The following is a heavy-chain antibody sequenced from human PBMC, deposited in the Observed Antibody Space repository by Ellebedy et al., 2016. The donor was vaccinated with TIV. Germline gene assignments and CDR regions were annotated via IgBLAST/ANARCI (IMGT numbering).Heavy chain of an antibody. CDR2: IYYSGST. J-gene: IGHJ4*02. V-gene: IGHV4-59*12. CDR3: ARAPGSSRCWYFPGDY. D-gene: IGHD6-13*01. CDR1: GGSISSYY. Sequence: MPSETLSLTCTVSGGSISSYYWSWIRQPPGKGLEWIGYIYYSGSTNYNPSLKSRVTISVDTSKNQFSPKLSSVTAADTAVYYCARAPGSSRCWYFPGDYWGQGTLVTVSS.